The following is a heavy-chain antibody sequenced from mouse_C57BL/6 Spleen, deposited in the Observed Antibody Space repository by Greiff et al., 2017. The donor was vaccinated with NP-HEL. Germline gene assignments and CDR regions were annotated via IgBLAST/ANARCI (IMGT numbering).Heavy chain of an antibody. D-gene: IGHD1-1*01. CDR1: GFTFSDYY. CDR3: ARVDYGSSYVGAMDY. V-gene: IGHV5-16*01. CDR2: INYDGSST. Sequence: EVQRVESEGGLVQPGSSMKLSCTASGFTFSDYYMAWVRQVPEKGLEWVANINYDGSSTYYLDSLKSRFIISRDNAKNILYLQMSSLKSEDTATYNCARVDYGSSYVGAMDYWGQGTSVTVSS. J-gene: IGHJ4*01.